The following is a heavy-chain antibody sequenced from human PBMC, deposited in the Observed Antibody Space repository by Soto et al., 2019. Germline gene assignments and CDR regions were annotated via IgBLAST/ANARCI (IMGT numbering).Heavy chain of an antibody. Sequence: VQLVESGGGLVQPGGSLRLSCAASGFTFSSYDIHWVRQGIGKGLEWVAAIATSGDTYFPGSVKGRFTISRDNAKNSLYLQMNNLRAGDPAVYYCARAGRSYGDFGPHYWYFDLWGRGTLVTVSS. J-gene: IGHJ2*01. CDR2: IATSGDT. CDR1: GFTFSSYD. D-gene: IGHD4-17*01. V-gene: IGHV3-13*01. CDR3: ARAGRSYGDFGPHYWYFDL.